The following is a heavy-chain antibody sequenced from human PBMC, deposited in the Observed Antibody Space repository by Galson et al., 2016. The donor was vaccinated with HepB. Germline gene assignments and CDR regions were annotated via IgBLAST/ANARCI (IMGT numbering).Heavy chain of an antibody. CDR1: GLKFSTYW. D-gene: IGHD1-1*01. CDR3: TTAFEF. V-gene: IGHV3-7*01. CDR2: INPDGNEK. J-gene: IGHJ4*02. Sequence: SLRLSCAVSGLKFSTYWMTWVHQAPGKGLEWVATINPDGNEKAYVDSVKGRFTISSDNAKKTLSLHMDSLRAEDTAVYVCTTAFEFWGQGYLVTVSS.